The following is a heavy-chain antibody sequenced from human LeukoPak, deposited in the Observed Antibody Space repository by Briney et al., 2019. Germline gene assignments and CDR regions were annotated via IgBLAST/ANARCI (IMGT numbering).Heavy chain of an antibody. D-gene: IGHD6-19*01. J-gene: IGHJ4*02. V-gene: IGHV4-59*08. CDR3: ARRSSGWYGIDY. CDR2: IYYSGST. CDR1: GGSISSYY. Sequence: SETLSLTCTVSGGSISSYYWSWIRQPPGKGLEWIGHIYYSGSTNYNPSLKSRVTISVDTSKNQFSLKLSSVTAADTAVYYCARRSSGWYGIDYWGQGTLVTVSS.